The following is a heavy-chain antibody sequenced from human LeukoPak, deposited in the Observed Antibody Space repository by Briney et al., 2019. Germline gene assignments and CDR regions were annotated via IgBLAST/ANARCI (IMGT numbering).Heavy chain of an antibody. CDR3: ARLNYCGNSGFDH. CDR1: GASINSYS. D-gene: IGHD4-23*01. J-gene: IGHJ4*02. Sequence: SETLSLTCAVSGASINSYSWSWIRQPPGKGLEWIGYIYTNANTNYSPSLRNRVTISIDTSKNQFSLNLNSVTAADTAVYYCARLNYCGNSGFDHWGQGTLVAVSS. CDR2: IYTNANT. V-gene: IGHV4-4*09.